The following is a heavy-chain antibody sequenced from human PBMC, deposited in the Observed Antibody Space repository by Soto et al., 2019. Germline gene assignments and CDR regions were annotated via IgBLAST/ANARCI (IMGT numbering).Heavy chain of an antibody. CDR3: ARRINYYDSSGYYLYFDY. D-gene: IGHD3-22*01. CDR1: GYSFTSYW. V-gene: IGHV5-10-1*01. CDR2: IDPSDSYT. Sequence: GEYLKISWKGSGYSFTSYWISWVRQMPGKGLEWMGRIDPSDSYTNYSPSFQGHVTISADQSISTAYLQWSSLKASDTAMYYCARRINYYDSSGYYLYFDYWGQGTLVTVSS. J-gene: IGHJ4*02.